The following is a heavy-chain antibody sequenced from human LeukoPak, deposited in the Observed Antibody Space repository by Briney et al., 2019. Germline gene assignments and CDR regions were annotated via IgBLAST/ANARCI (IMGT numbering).Heavy chain of an antibody. J-gene: IGHJ4*02. Sequence: GGSLRLSCAASGFTFSSYEMNWVRQAPGKGLEWVSYISSSGSTIYYADSVKGRFTISRDNAKNSLYLQMNSLRAEDTAVYYCARGGYYYGSGSYYHWGQGTLVTVSS. D-gene: IGHD3-10*01. CDR3: ARGGYYYGSGSYYH. CDR2: ISSSGSTI. CDR1: GFTFSSYE. V-gene: IGHV3-48*03.